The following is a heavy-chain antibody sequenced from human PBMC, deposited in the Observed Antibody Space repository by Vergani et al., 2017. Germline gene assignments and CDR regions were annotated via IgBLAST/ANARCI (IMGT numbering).Heavy chain of an antibody. Sequence: QVQLLQSGAEVKKPGASVKVSCKASGYTFTSYGVSWVRQAPGQGLEWMGWIGAYNGNTHSAQKFQGRVTMTIDTFTSTAYMELRSLRSGDTAMYYCARDSCGLSGGSCYXFDYWGQGTLVTVSS. D-gene: IGHD2-15*01. V-gene: IGHV1-18*04. CDR3: ARDSCGLSGGSCYXFDY. CDR2: IGAYNGNT. J-gene: IGHJ4*02. CDR1: GYTFTSYG.